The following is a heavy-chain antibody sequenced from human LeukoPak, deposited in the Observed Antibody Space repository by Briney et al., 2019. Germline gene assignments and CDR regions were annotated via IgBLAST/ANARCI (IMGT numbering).Heavy chain of an antibody. D-gene: IGHD3-9*01. J-gene: IGHJ4*02. CDR2: IGSSDSTT. Sequence: GSLRLSCVASGFTFSSYEMNWVRQAPGKGLEWLSYIGSSDSTTHYADSVKGRFTISRDNSKNTLYLQMNSLRAEDTAVYYCARGVLRYFDWLPSEFDYWGQGTLVTVSS. V-gene: IGHV3-48*03. CDR1: GFTFSSYE. CDR3: ARGVLRYFDWLPSEFDY.